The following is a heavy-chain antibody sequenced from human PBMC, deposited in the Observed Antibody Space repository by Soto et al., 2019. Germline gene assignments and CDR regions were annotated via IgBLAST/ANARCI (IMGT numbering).Heavy chain of an antibody. CDR3: ARLWFGELFRYYYGMDV. CDR1: GGSISSYY. Sequence: QVQLQESGPGLVKPSETLSLTCTVSGGSISSYYWSWIRQPPGKGLEWIGYIQYSGSTNYNPSLKSRVPISVDTSKNQFSLKLSSVTAADTAVYYCARLWFGELFRYYYGMDVWGQGTTVTVSS. CDR2: IQYSGST. D-gene: IGHD3-10*01. J-gene: IGHJ6*02. V-gene: IGHV4-59*08.